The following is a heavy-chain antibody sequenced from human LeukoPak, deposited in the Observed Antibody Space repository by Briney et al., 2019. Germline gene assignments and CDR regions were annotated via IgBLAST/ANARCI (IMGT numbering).Heavy chain of an antibody. J-gene: IGHJ4*02. CDR3: ARARMGATPYYY. Sequence: PGGSLRLSCAASGFTLSTYWMHWVRQAPGKGLEWVSAISGSGGSTYYADSVKGRFTISRDNSKNTLYLQMNSLRAEDTAVYYCARARMGATPYYYWGQGTLVTVSS. CDR1: GFTLSTYW. D-gene: IGHD1-26*01. V-gene: IGHV3-23*01. CDR2: ISGSGGST.